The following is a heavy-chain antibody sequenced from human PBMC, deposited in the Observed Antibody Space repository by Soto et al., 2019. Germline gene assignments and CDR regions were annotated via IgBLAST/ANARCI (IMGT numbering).Heavy chain of an antibody. D-gene: IGHD4-17*01. CDR3: AREGGDPPYFDY. Sequence: PSETLSLTCAVSGDSFSTGGYSWSWIRQPPGKGLEWIGYIYHSGSTYYNPSLKSRVTISIHRSKNQFSLTLSPVTAADTAVYYCAREGGDPPYFDYWGQGTLVTSPQ. J-gene: IGHJ4*02. V-gene: IGHV4-30-2*01. CDR1: GDSFSTGGYS. CDR2: IYHSGST.